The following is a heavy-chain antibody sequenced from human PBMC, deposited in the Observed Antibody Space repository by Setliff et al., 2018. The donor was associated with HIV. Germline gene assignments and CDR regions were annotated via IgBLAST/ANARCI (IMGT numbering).Heavy chain of an antibody. Sequence: PSETLSLTCSVSGGFISSSTYYWGWIRQPPGKGLEWIGDIFYTGSTYYNPSLKSRVAISVDTSENQFSLKLNSVTAADTAVYYCARRGRDGVLIVFATGFDPWGQGTLVTVSS. CDR1: GGFISSSTYY. CDR2: IFYTGST. V-gene: IGHV4-39*01. D-gene: IGHD2-8*01. J-gene: IGHJ5*02. CDR3: ARRGRDGVLIVFATGFDP.